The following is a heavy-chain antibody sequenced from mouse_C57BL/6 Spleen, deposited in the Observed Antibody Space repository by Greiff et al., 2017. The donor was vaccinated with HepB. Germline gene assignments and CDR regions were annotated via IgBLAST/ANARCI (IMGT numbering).Heavy chain of an antibody. CDR1: GYTFTSYW. J-gene: IGHJ2*01. V-gene: IGHV1-61*01. Sequence: QVQLQQSGAELVRPGSSVKLSCKASGYTFTSYWMDWVKQRPGQGLEWIGNIYPSDSETHYNQKFKDKATLTVDKSSSTAYMQLSSLTSEDSAVYYCARGGAYDYDGFDYWGQGTTLTVSS. CDR2: IYPSDSET. D-gene: IGHD2-4*01. CDR3: ARGGAYDYDGFDY.